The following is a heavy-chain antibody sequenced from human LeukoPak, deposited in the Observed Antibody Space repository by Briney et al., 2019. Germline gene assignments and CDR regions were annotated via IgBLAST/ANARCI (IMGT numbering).Heavy chain of an antibody. CDR1: GGSISGYY. Sequence: PSETLSLTCTVSGGSISGYYWSWIRQPPGKGLEWIGYIYYTGSTNYNPSLKSRVTISVDTSKNQFSLKLSSVTAADTAVYYCARTKQSYYGDPGRYFDYWGQGTLVTVSS. D-gene: IGHD4-17*01. CDR3: ARTKQSYYGDPGRYFDY. J-gene: IGHJ4*02. CDR2: IYYTGST. V-gene: IGHV4-59*12.